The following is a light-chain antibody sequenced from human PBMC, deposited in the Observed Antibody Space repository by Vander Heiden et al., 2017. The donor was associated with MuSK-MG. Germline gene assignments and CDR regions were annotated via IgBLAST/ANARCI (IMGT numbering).Light chain of an antibody. Sequence: EIVLTQPPGTLSLSPGERATLSCRASQSVSSSYLAWYQQKPGQAPRLLIYGASSRATAIPDRPSRSASGTDFTLTIISLEPEHLAVYYCHLYCSSPWTSGQWTKVELK. CDR2: GAS. CDR1: QSVSSSY. V-gene: IGKV3-20*01. J-gene: IGKJ1*01. CDR3: HLYCSSPWT.